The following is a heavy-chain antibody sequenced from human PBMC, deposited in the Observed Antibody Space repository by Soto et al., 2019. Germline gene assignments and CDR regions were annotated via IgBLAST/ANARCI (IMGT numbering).Heavy chain of an antibody. CDR3: GRGKMTGLFDY. CDR1: GYSISSTNW. J-gene: IGHJ4*02. CDR2: IYYSGTT. D-gene: IGHD3-9*01. Sequence: SETLSLTCAVSGYSISSTNWWGWIRQPPGKGLEWIGYIYYSGTTYYNPSLKSRVTMSVDTSKNQFSLKLTSVTAADAAVYYCGRGKMTGLFDYWGQGTLVTVSS. V-gene: IGHV4-28*03.